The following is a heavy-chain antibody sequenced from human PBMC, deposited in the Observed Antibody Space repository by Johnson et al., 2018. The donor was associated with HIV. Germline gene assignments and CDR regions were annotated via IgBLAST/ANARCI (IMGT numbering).Heavy chain of an antibody. V-gene: IGHV3-48*04. Sequence: VQLLESGGGLIQPGGSLRLSCAASTFTFNTYTMNWVRQAPGMGLEWVSTISATGSTIYYADSVKGRFTISRDNAKNSLFLQMNSLRAEDTAVYYVAKAEGESRGAFDIWGRGTKVTVSS. J-gene: IGHJ3*02. CDR3: AKAEGESRGAFDI. D-gene: IGHD3-22*01. CDR2: ISATGSTI. CDR1: TFTFNTYT.